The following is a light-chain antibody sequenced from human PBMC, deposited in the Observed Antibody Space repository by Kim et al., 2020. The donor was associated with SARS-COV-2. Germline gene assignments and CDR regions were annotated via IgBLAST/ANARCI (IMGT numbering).Light chain of an antibody. CDR3: AAWDDSLSGGV. CDR2: RNN. Sequence: GQRFTISCSGSSSNIGTNYVYWYQQLPGTAPKLLISRNNQRPSGVPDRFSGSKSGTSASLAISGLRSEDEADYYCAAWDDSLSGGVFGGGTQLTVL. CDR1: SSNIGTNY. V-gene: IGLV1-47*01. J-gene: IGLJ3*02.